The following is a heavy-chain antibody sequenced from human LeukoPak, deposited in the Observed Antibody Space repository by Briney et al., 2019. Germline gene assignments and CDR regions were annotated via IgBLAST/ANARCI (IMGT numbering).Heavy chain of an antibody. CDR1: GGSISSSSYY. CDR3: ARVSPTTVTLGY. Sequence: SETLSLTCTVSGGSISSSSYYWGWIRQPPGKGLEWIGSIYYSGSTYYNPSLKSRVTISVDTSKNQFSLKLSSVTAADTAVYYCARVSPTTVTLGYWGQGTLVTVSS. V-gene: IGHV4-39*07. D-gene: IGHD4-17*01. CDR2: IYYSGST. J-gene: IGHJ4*02.